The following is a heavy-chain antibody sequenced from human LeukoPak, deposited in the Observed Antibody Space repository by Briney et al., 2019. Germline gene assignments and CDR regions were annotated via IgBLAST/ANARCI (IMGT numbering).Heavy chain of an antibody. CDR2: ISYSGST. V-gene: IGHV4-59*01. CDR1: GGSISSYY. J-gene: IGHJ6*02. Sequence: PSETLSLTCTVSGGSISSYYWSWIRQSPGKGLEWIGYISYSGSTNYNPSLKSRVTISLDTSKSQFSLKLTSVTAADTAVYYCARAPGLPVPYYYGMDVWGQGTTVTVSS. CDR3: ARAPGLPVPYYYGMDV. D-gene: IGHD4-11*01.